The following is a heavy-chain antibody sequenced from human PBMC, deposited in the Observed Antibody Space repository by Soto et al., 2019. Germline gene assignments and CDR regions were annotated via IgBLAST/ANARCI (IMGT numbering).Heavy chain of an antibody. Sequence: SDTLSLTCIVSDGSISGYFWSWIRQPPGKGLEWIGEIYHSGSTNYNPSLKSRVTISVDKSKNQFSLKLSSVTAADTAVYYCARERIFTIFPGTALDIWGQGTMVTVSS. V-gene: IGHV4-34*01. CDR1: DGSISGYF. J-gene: IGHJ3*02. D-gene: IGHD3-10*01. CDR2: IYHSGST. CDR3: ARERIFTIFPGTALDI.